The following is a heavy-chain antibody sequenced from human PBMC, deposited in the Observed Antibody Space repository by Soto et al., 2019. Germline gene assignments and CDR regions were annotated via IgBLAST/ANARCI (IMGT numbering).Heavy chain of an antibody. CDR3: ARDWTWSGLLTDYYYGMDV. V-gene: IGHV1-2*04. CDR2: INPNSGGT. CDR1: GYTFTGYY. J-gene: IGHJ6*02. D-gene: IGHD3-3*01. Sequence: ASVKVSCKSSGYTFTGYYMHWVRQAPGQGLEWMGWINPNSGGTNYAQKFQGWVTMTRDTSISTAYMELSRLRSDDTAVYYCARDWTWSGLLTDYYYGMDVWGQGTTVPVSS.